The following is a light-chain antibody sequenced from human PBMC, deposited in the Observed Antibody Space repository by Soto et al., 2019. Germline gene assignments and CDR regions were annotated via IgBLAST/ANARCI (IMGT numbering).Light chain of an antibody. CDR3: QQDYNYPLT. Sequence: AILMTQSPSSLSASVGDRVTITCRASQGIRNDLGWYQQKPGKAPKFLIYAASSLPTGIPSRFSGSGSGTDFTLTISSLQTEDFATYYCQQDYNYPLTFGPGTKVDIK. CDR1: QGIRND. J-gene: IGKJ3*01. CDR2: AAS. V-gene: IGKV1-6*01.